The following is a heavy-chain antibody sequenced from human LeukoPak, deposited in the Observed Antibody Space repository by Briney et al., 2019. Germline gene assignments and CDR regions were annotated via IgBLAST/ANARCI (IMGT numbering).Heavy chain of an antibody. Sequence: PGGSLRLSCAASGFTFSSYAMHWVRQAPGKGLEYVSAISSNGGSTYCANSVKGRFTISRDNSKNTLYLQMGSLRAEDMAVYYCARDRYYFDYWGQGTLVTVSS. CDR2: ISSNGGST. CDR1: GFTFSSYA. V-gene: IGHV3-64*01. J-gene: IGHJ4*02. CDR3: ARDRYYFDY.